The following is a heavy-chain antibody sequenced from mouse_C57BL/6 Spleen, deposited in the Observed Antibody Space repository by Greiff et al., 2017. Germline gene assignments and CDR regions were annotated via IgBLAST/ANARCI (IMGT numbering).Heavy chain of an antibody. CDR1: GFTFSDYG. CDR2: ISSGSSTI. V-gene: IGHV5-17*01. J-gene: IGHJ4*01. Sequence: EVMLVESGGGLVKPGGSLKLSCAASGFTFSDYGMHWVRQAPEKGLEWVAYISSGSSTIYYADKVKGRFTISRDNAKNTLFLQMTSLRSEDTAMYYCARGELGPYAMDYWGQGTSVTVSS. CDR3: ARGELGPYAMDY.